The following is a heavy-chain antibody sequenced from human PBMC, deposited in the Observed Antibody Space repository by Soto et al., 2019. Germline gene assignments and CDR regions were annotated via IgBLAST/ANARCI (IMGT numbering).Heavy chain of an antibody. J-gene: IGHJ4*02. CDR3: ARAPSRDGYGRYCDY. V-gene: IGHV3-53*01. D-gene: IGHD5-12*01. CDR1: ALTVSSNY. Sequence: GGSLRLSCAAAALTVSSNYMSWDRKAAGRGLEWVSVIYSGGSTYYADSVKGRFTISRDNSKNTLYLQMSTLRAEDTAADYCARAPSRDGYGRYCDYWGQGTLVIVSS. CDR2: IYSGGST.